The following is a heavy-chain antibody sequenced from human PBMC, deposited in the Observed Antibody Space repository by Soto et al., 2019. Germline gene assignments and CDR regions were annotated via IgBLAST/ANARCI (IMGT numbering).Heavy chain of an antibody. D-gene: IGHD7-27*01. CDR3: ARGPRVLPNRPSYYYYMDV. Sequence: QVQLQQWGAGLLKPSETLSLTCAVYGGSFSGYYWSWIRQPPGKGLEWIGESNHSGSTNYNPSLKSRVTISVDTSKNQYSLKLSSVTAADTAVYYCARGPRVLPNRPSYYYYMDVWGKGTPVTVSS. J-gene: IGHJ6*03. V-gene: IGHV4-34*01. CDR1: GGSFSGYY. CDR2: SNHSGST.